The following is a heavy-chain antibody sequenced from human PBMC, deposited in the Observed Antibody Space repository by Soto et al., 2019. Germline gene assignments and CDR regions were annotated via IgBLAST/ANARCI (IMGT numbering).Heavy chain of an antibody. Sequence: ASVKVSCKASGYTFTSYVISLLLQAPVQVLEWMGWISAYNGNTNYAQKLQGRVTMTTDTSTSTAYMELRSLRSDDTAVYYCARDPVDYYDSSGYHYAGRWFDPWGQGTLVTVSS. D-gene: IGHD3-22*01. CDR3: ARDPVDYYDSSGYHYAGRWFDP. CDR2: ISAYNGNT. V-gene: IGHV1-18*01. CDR1: GYTFTSYV. J-gene: IGHJ5*02.